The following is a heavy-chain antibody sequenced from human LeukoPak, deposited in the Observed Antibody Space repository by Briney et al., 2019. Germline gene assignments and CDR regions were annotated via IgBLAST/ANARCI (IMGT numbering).Heavy chain of an antibody. D-gene: IGHD3-22*01. Sequence: ASVKVSCKASGYTFTSYYMHWVRQAPGQGLEWMGIINPSDGSTSYAQKFQGRVTMTRDMSTSTAYMELSSLRPEDTAVYYCARDKGVQTYYYDSSGYYPDAFDIWGQGTMVTVSS. CDR2: INPSDGST. CDR1: GYTFTSYY. CDR3: ARDKGVQTYYYDSSGYYPDAFDI. V-gene: IGHV1-46*01. J-gene: IGHJ3*02.